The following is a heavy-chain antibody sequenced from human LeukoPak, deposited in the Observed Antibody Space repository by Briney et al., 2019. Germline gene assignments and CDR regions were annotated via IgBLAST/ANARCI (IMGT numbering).Heavy chain of an antibody. D-gene: IGHD3-3*01. CDR3: AKDRNQAQYYDFWSGYYPDY. CDR1: GFTFSSYA. CDR2: ISGSGGST. V-gene: IGHV3-23*01. Sequence: GGSLRLSCAASGFTFSSYAMSWVRQAPGKGLEWVSAISGSGGSTYYADSVKGRFTISRDNAKNPLYLQMNSLRAEDTAVYYCAKDRNQAQYYDFWSGYYPDYWGQGTLVTVSS. J-gene: IGHJ4*02.